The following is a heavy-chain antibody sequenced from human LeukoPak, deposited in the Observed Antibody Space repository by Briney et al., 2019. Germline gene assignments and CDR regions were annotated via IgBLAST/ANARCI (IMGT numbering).Heavy chain of an antibody. CDR1: GVSFSGYY. CDR2: INHSGST. Sequence: SETLSLTCAVYGVSFSGYYWSWLRQPPGKGLEWIGEINHSGSTNYNPSLKSRVTISVDTSKNQFSLKLSSVTAADTAVYYCARDLVVVAATGWFDPWGQGTLVTVSS. J-gene: IGHJ5*02. V-gene: IGHV4-34*01. CDR3: ARDLVVVAATGWFDP. D-gene: IGHD2-15*01.